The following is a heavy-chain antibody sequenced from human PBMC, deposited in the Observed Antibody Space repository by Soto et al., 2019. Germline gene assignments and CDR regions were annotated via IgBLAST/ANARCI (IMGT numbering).Heavy chain of an antibody. D-gene: IGHD3-22*01. CDR3: ASHPRDSSGYWYYFDY. V-gene: IGHV3-21*01. CDR1: GFTFSSYS. Sequence: GSLRLSCAASGFTFSSYSMNWVRQAPGKGLEWVSSISSSSSYIYYADSVKGRFTISRDNAKNSLYLQMNSLRAEDTVVFYCASHPRDSSGYWYYFDYWGQGTLVTVSS. CDR2: ISSSSSYI. J-gene: IGHJ4*02.